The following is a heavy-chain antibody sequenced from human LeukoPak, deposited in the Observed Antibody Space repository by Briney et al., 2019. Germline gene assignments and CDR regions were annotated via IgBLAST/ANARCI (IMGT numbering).Heavy chain of an antibody. D-gene: IGHD4-17*01. V-gene: IGHV3-48*01. Sequence: QAGGSLRLSCATSGFTFSSYSMNWVRQAPGKGLEWVSKISSSSTIYYADSVKGRFTIARDNAKNSLYLQMNSLRAEDTAVYYCATDDYGAQDYWGQGTLVTVSS. CDR2: ISSSSTI. CDR3: ATDDYGAQDY. CDR1: GFTFSSYS. J-gene: IGHJ4*02.